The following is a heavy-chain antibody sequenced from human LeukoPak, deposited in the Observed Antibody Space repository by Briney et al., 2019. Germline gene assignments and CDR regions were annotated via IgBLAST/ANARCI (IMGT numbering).Heavy chain of an antibody. CDR3: ARDCSSTSCYGMGDAFDI. CDR1: GGSFSGYY. CDR2: INHSGST. D-gene: IGHD2-2*01. J-gene: IGHJ3*02. V-gene: IGHV4-34*01. Sequence: SETLSLTCAVYGGSFSGYYWSWIRQPPGKGLEWIGEINHSGSTNHNPSLKSRVTISVDTSKNQFSLKLSSVTAADTAVYYCARDCSSTSCYGMGDAFDIWGQGTMVTVSS.